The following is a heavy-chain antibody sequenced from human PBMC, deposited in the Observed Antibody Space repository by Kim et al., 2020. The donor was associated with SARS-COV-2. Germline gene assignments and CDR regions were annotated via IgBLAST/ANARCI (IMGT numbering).Heavy chain of an antibody. Sequence: GGSLRLSCAASGFTFSSYEMNWVRQAPGKGLEWVSYISSSGSTIYYADSVKGRFTISRDNAKNSLYLQMNSLRAEDTAVYYCARDQRGYSYGYWAANYGMDVWGQGTTVTVSS. CDR1: GFTFSSYE. J-gene: IGHJ6*02. V-gene: IGHV3-48*03. CDR2: ISSSGSTI. CDR3: ARDQRGYSYGYWAANYGMDV. D-gene: IGHD5-18*01.